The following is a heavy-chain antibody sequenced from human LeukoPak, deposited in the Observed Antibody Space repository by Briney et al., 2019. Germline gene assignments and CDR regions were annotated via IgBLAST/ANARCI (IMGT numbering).Heavy chain of an antibody. CDR3: ARGTGAAAGPDRGIH. J-gene: IGHJ4*02. CDR1: GFTLSNTG. CDR2: ISGGNT. Sequence: PGGSLRLSCAAPGFTLSNTGMSWVRQAPGKGLEWVSGISGGNTFYADSVKGRFTISRDNSKSTLYLQMDSLRVEDTAIYYCARGTGAAAGPDRGIHWGQGALVTVSS. V-gene: IGHV3-23*01. D-gene: IGHD6-13*01.